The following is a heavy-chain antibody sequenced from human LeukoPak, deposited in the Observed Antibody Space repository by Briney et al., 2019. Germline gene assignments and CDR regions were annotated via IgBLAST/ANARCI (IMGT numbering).Heavy chain of an antibody. D-gene: IGHD6-13*01. Sequence: PSETLSLTCTVSGGSISSSSYYWGWIRQPPGKGLEWIGSIYYSGSTYYNPSLKSRVTISVDTSKNQFSLKLSSVTAADTAVYYCARVGDSSSWIVDIWGQGTMVTVSS. V-gene: IGHV4-39*07. J-gene: IGHJ3*02. CDR1: GGSISSSSYY. CDR3: ARVGDSSSWIVDI. CDR2: IYYSGST.